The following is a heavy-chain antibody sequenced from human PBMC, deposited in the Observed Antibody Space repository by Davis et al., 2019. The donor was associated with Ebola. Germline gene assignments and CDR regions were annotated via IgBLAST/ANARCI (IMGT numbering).Heavy chain of an antibody. CDR2: IRSKANSYAT. V-gene: IGHV3-73*01. CDR3: ARENCSGGSCYFLLDV. J-gene: IGHJ6*02. D-gene: IGHD2-15*01. CDR1: GFTFSSYG. Sequence: AGSLRLSCAASGFTFSSYGMHWVRQASGQGLEWVGRIRSKANSYATAYAASVKGRFTISRDDSKNTAYLQMNSLKTEDTAVYYCARENCSGGSCYFLLDVWGQGTTVTVSS.